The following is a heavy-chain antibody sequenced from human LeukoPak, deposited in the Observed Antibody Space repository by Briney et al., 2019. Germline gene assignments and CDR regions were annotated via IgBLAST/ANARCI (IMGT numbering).Heavy chain of an antibody. V-gene: IGHV4-34*01. J-gene: IGHJ6*02. Sequence: SETLSLTCAVYGGSFSGYYWSWIRQPPGKGLEWIGEINHSGSTNHNPSLKSRVTISVDTSKNQFSLKLSSVTAADTAVYYCARPTTYYYYAMDVWGQGTTVTVSS. CDR2: INHSGST. CDR3: ARPTTYYYYAMDV. D-gene: IGHD4-17*01. CDR1: GGSFSGYY.